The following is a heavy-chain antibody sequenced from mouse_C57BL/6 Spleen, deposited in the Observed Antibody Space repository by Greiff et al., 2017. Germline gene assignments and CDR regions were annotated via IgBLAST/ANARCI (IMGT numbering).Heavy chain of an antibody. CDR3: ARSLHFDV. V-gene: IGHV1-26*01. D-gene: IGHD6-5*01. Sequence: EVQLQQSGPELVKPGASVKISCKASGYTFTDYYMNWVKQSHGKSLEWIGDINPNNGGTSYNQKFKGKATLTVDKSSSTAYMELRSLTSEDSAVYYCARSLHFDVWGTGTTVTVSS. CDR2: INPNNGGT. J-gene: IGHJ1*03. CDR1: GYTFTDYY.